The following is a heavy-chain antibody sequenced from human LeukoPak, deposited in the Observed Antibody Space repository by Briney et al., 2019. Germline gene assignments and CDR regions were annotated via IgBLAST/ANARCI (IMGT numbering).Heavy chain of an antibody. D-gene: IGHD3-22*01. CDR2: ISTSSSTI. V-gene: IGHV3-48*04. CDR3: ARHVVAVGFDY. Sequence: PGGSLRLSCAASGFTFSSFGMNWVRQAPGKGLEWVSYISTSSSTIYYADSVMGRFTISRDNANNSLYLQMNSLRAEDTAVYYCARHVVAVGFDYWGQGTLVTVSS. J-gene: IGHJ4*02. CDR1: GFTFSSFG.